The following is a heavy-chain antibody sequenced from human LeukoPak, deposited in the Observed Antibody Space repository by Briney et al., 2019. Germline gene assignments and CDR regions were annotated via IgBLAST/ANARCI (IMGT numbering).Heavy chain of an antibody. V-gene: IGHV4-34*01. CDR1: GGSFSDYS. Sequence: SETLSLTCAVYGGSFSDYSWTWIRQSPGKALEWIGEIIHSGSSHYNPSLKSRVTISVDTSKNQFSPKLTSVTAADTAVYFCARGSPGYWGQGTLVTVSS. CDR2: IIHSGSS. J-gene: IGHJ4*02. CDR3: ARGSPGY.